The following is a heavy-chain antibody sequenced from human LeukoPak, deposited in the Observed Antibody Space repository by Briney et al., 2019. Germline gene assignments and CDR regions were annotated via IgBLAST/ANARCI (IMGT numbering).Heavy chain of an antibody. J-gene: IGHJ3*02. CDR1: GYSFTSYW. V-gene: IGHV5-51*01. Sequence: GESLKICCKGSGYSFTSYWIGWVRQMPGKGLEWMGIIYPGDSDTRYSPSFQGQVTISADKSISTAYLQWSSLKASDTAMYYCARQTQVTSYAFDIWGQGTMVTVSS. CDR2: IYPGDSDT. CDR3: ARQTQVTSYAFDI. D-gene: IGHD2-21*02.